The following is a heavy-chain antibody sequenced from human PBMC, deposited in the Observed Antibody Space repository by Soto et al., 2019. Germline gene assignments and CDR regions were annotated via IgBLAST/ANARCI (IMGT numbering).Heavy chain of an antibody. CDR3: TSDDVLRYFDWFPV. Sequence: GGSLRLSCTASGFTFGDYAMSWFCQAPGKGLEWVGFIRSKAYGGTTEYAASVKGRFTISRDDSKSIAYLQMNSLKTEDTAVYYCTSDDVLRYFDWFPVWGQGTLVTVSS. V-gene: IGHV3-49*03. CDR2: IRSKAYGGTT. J-gene: IGHJ4*02. CDR1: GFTFGDYA. D-gene: IGHD3-9*01.